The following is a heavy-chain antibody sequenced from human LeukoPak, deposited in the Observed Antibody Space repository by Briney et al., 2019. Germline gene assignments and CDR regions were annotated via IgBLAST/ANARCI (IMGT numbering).Heavy chain of an antibody. D-gene: IGHD3-22*01. CDR2: IYPGDSET. J-gene: IGHJ4*02. Sequence: PGESLKISCKGSGYSFTRYWVGWVRQMPGKGLEWMGIIYPGDSETGYSPSFQGQVTISADKSISTAYLQWSSLKASDTAIYYCARQYYYDSNGCYPFSYWGQGTLVTVSS. CDR1: GYSFTRYW. V-gene: IGHV5-51*01. CDR3: ARQYYYDSNGCYPFSY.